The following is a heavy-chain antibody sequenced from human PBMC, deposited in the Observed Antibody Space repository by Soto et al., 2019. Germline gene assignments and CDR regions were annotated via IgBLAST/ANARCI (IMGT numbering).Heavy chain of an antibody. V-gene: IGHV3-53*04. D-gene: IGHD2-15*01. CDR2: IHSGNSA. Sequence: EMQLVESGGGLVNPGGSLRLSCAASGLIVNNNYMNWVRQAPGKGLEWVSVIHSGNSASYADSVMGRFTISRHNSKNMVYLQMNSLRAEDTAVHYCARDPGYCSGGICYRYMDVWGKGTTVTVSS. CDR1: GLIVNNNY. J-gene: IGHJ6*03. CDR3: ARDPGYCSGGICYRYMDV.